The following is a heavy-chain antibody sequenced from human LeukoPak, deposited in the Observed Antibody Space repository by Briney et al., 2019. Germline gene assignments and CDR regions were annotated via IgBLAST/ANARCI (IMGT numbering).Heavy chain of an antibody. CDR1: GFTVSSNY. V-gene: IGHV3-53*01. D-gene: IGHD5-12*01. Sequence: PGGSLRLSCAAAGFTVSSNYTTWVRQAPGKGLEWVSVIYAGGNTYYADSVKGRFTISRDNYKNTLYLQMNSLRAEDTAVYYCAKEEVARSYYYYYGMDVWGQGTTVTVSS. CDR3: AKEEVARSYYYYYGMDV. CDR2: IYAGGNT. J-gene: IGHJ6*02.